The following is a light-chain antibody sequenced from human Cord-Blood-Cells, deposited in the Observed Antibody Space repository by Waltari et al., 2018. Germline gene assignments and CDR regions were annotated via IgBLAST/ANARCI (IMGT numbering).Light chain of an antibody. V-gene: IGKV1-5*03. CDR2: KAS. J-gene: IGKJ1*01. Sequence: DIQMTQSPSTLSASVGDRVTITCRASQSISSWLAWYQQKPGKATKLLIYKASSLESGVPSRFSGSGSWTEFTLTISSLQPDDFATYYCQQYNSYPWTFGQGTKVEIK. CDR1: QSISSW. CDR3: QQYNSYPWT.